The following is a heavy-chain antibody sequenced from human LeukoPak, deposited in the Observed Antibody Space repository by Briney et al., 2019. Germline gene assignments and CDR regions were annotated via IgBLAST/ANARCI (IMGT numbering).Heavy chain of an antibody. J-gene: IGHJ3*02. CDR3: AKDIIPIAVAFSAFDI. D-gene: IGHD6-19*01. V-gene: IGHV3-53*05. CDR1: GFTVSSNY. CDR2: IYSGGST. Sequence: GGSLRLSCAASGFTVSSNYMSWVRQAPGKGLEWVSVIYSGGSTYYADSVKGRFTISRDNSKNTLYLQMNSLRAEDTALYYCAKDIIPIAVAFSAFDIWGQGTMVTVSS.